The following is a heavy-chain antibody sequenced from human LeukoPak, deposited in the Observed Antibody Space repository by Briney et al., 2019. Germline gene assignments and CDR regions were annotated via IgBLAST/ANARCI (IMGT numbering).Heavy chain of an antibody. CDR2: ISGSGGST. J-gene: IGHJ6*02. CDR1: GFPFSSHA. D-gene: IGHD2-8*01. Sequence: PGGSLRLSCAASGFPFSSHAMSWVRQAPGKGLEWVSAISGSGGSTYYADSVKGRFTISRDDSKNTLYLQMNSLRADDTAVYYCAKAAYCTNGVCFPYYYGMDVWGQGTTVTVSS. CDR3: AKAAYCTNGVCFPYYYGMDV. V-gene: IGHV3-23*01.